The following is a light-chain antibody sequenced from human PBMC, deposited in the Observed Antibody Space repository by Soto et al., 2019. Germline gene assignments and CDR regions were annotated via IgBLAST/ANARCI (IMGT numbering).Light chain of an antibody. CDR2: EVN. J-gene: IGLJ1*01. CDR1: SSDIGAYDY. CDR3: LSFTTTSTHV. V-gene: IGLV2-14*01. Sequence: QSALTQPASLSGSPGQSITISCTGTSSDIGAYDYVSWFQQHPGKAPKLMISEVNNRPSGVSNRFSGSKSGNTAYLTISGLQVEDEAEYFCLSFTTTSTHVFGTGTKLT.